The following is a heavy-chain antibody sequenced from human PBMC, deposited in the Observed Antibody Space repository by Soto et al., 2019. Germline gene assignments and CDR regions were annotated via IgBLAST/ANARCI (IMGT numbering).Heavy chain of an antibody. D-gene: IGHD3-22*01. CDR2: IYYSGST. J-gene: IGHJ4*02. Sequence: SETLSLTCTVSGGSVSSGSYYWSWIRQPPGKGLEWIGYIYYSGSTNYNPSLKSRVTISVDTSKNQFSLKLSSVTAADTDVYYCARAFRVVGQGGALDYWGQGTLGTVSS. V-gene: IGHV4-61*01. CDR3: ARAFRVVGQGGALDY. CDR1: GGSVSSGSYY.